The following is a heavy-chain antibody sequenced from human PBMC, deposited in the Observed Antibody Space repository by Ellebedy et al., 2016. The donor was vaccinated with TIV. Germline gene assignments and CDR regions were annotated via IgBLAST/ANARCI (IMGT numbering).Heavy chain of an antibody. CDR3: ADLDY. CDR1: GFTFSAYA. V-gene: IGHV3-30-3*01. Sequence: GESLKISCAASGFTFSAYAMHWVRQAPGKGLEWVSLISYDGSNKYYADSVKGRFTISRDNSKNTLYLQMNSLRAEDTAVYYCADLDYWGQGTLVTVSS. CDR2: ISYDGSNK. J-gene: IGHJ4*02.